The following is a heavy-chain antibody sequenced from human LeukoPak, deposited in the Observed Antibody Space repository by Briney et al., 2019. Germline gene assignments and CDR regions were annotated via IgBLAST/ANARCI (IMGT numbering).Heavy chain of an antibody. V-gene: IGHV3-30*03. D-gene: IGHD2-15*01. CDR2: ISYDGSNK. J-gene: IGHJ6*02. CDR1: GFTFSSYG. CDR3: AGRGAARFYYYYGMDV. Sequence: PGRSLRLSCAASGFTFSSYGMHWVRQAPGKGLEWVAVISYDGSNKYYADSVKGRFTISRDNSKNTLYLQMNSLRAEDTAVYYCAGRGAARFYYYYGMDVWGQGTTVTVSS.